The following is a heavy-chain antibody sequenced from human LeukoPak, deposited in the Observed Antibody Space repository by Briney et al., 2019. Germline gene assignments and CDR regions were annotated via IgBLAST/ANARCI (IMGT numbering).Heavy chain of an antibody. Sequence: GRSLRLSCAASGFTFSSYAMHWVRQAPGKGLEWVAVISYDGSNKYYADSVKGRFTISRDNSKNTLYLQMNSLRAEDTAVYYCARDEGLVGATLPNGFDYWGQGTLVTVSS. V-gene: IGHV3-30*04. CDR2: ISYDGSNK. CDR3: ARDEGLVGATLPNGFDY. J-gene: IGHJ4*02. CDR1: GFTFSSYA. D-gene: IGHD1-26*01.